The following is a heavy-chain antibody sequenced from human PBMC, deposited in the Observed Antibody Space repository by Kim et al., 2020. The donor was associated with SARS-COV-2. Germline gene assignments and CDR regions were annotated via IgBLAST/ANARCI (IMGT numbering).Heavy chain of an antibody. CDR3: ARVTYSGSYYNWFDP. J-gene: IGHJ5*02. CDR1: GGSSSSYY. D-gene: IGHD1-26*01. Sequence: SETLSLTCTVSGGSSSSYYWSWIRQPAGKGLEWIGRIYTSGSTNYNPSLKSRVTMSVDTSKNQFSLKLSSVTAADTAVYYCARVTYSGSYYNWFDPWGQGTLVTVSS. CDR2: IYTSGST. V-gene: IGHV4-4*07.